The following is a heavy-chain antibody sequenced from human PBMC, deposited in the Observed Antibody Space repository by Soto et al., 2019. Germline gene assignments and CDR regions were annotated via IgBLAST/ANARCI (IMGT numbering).Heavy chain of an antibody. Sequence: QVQLVQSGAELKEPGDSVRVSCEASGYTFTAYYIHWVRQAPGQGLEWMGWINPRFGDTSYAQDFLGRVAMTRDTSISTVYMELRRLTSDDTAIYYCARNMDYYYGPGSGNGHGFWGQGTTVTVFS. V-gene: IGHV1-2*02. CDR2: INPRFGDT. CDR1: GYTFTAYY. D-gene: IGHD3-10*01. CDR3: ARNMDYYYGPGSGNGHGF. J-gene: IGHJ6*02.